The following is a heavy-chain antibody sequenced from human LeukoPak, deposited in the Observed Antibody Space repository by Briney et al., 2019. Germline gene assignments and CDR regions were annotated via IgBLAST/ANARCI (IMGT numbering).Heavy chain of an antibody. CDR1: GGSFSGYY. V-gene: IGHV4-34*01. Sequence: SETLSLTCAVYGGSFSGYYWSWIRQPPGKGLEWIGGVNHSGSTNYNPSLKSRVTISVDTSKNQFSLKLSSVTTADTAVYYCARGYGIAAAGPPLFDYWGQGTLVTVSS. D-gene: IGHD6-13*01. CDR2: VNHSGST. CDR3: ARGYGIAAAGPPLFDY. J-gene: IGHJ4*02.